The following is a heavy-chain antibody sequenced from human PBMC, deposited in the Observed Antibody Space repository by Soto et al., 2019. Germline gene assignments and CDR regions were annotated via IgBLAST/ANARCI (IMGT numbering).Heavy chain of an antibody. CDR2: IYYSGST. D-gene: IGHD1-26*01. CDR3: ARDNPDGANTFDY. Sequence: KPSETLSLTCTVSGGSVSSGSYYWSWIRQPPGKGLEWIGYIYYSGSTNYNPSLKSRVTISVDTSKNQFSLRLTSMTAADTAVYYCARDNPDGANTFDYWGQGTTVTASS. CDR1: GGSVSSGSYY. V-gene: IGHV4-61*01. J-gene: IGHJ4*03.